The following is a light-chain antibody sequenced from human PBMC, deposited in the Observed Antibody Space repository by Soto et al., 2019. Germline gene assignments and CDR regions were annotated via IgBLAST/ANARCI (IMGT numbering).Light chain of an antibody. CDR1: QSVSSN. Sequence: EIVMTQSPASLSVSPGERATVSSRASQSVSSNLAWYQQKLGQAPRLLIYGASTRATGIPARFSGSGSGTEFTLTISSLQSEDFAVYYCQQYNNCPPITFGQGTRLEIK. CDR3: QQYNNCPPIT. CDR2: GAS. J-gene: IGKJ5*01. V-gene: IGKV3-15*01.